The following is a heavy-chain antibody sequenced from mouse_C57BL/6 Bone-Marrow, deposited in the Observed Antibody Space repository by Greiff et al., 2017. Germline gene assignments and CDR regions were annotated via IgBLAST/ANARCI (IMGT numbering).Heavy chain of an antibody. CDR1: GYPFTSYW. CDR3: ARGIPGYFDY. J-gene: IGHJ2*01. Sequence: VQLQQPGAELVKPGASVKMSCKASGYPFTSYWITGVKQRPGQGLEWIGDIYPGSGSTNYNEKFKSKATLTVDTSSSTAYMQLSSLTSEDSAVYYCARGIPGYFDYWGQGTTLTVSS. V-gene: IGHV1-55*01. CDR2: IYPGSGST.